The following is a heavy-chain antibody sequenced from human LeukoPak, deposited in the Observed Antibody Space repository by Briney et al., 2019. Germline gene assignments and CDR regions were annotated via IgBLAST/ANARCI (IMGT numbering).Heavy chain of an antibody. D-gene: IGHD6-19*01. V-gene: IGHV1-2*02. CDR1: GYTFTGYY. CDR3: ARDHGSGWYDLVY. Sequence: ASVKVSCKASGYTFTGYYMHWVRQAPGQGLEWMGWINPNSGGTNYAQKFQGRVTMTRDTSISTAYMELSRLRSDDTAVYYCARDHGSGWYDLVYRGQGTLVTVSS. J-gene: IGHJ4*02. CDR2: INPNSGGT.